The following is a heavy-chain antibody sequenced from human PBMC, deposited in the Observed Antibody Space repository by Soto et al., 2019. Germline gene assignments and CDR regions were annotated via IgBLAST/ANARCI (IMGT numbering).Heavy chain of an antibody. CDR2: IRTKAYGGTT. CDR1: GFTFNDYA. CDR3: TRETSSGYDY. J-gene: IGHJ4*02. D-gene: IGHD5-12*01. Sequence: GGSLRLSCTPSGFTFNDYAMSWFRQAPGKGLEWVGFIRTKAYGGTTEYAASVKGRFTISRDDSKTIAYLQMNSLKTEDTAVYYCTRETSSGYDYWGQGTLVTVSS. V-gene: IGHV3-49*03.